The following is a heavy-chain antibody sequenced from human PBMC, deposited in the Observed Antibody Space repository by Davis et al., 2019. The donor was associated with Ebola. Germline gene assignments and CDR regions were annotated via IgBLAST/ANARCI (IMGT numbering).Heavy chain of an antibody. CDR3: ARHRPYYYDSSGYSPTRGYYYYGMDV. V-gene: IGHV1-2*06. J-gene: IGHJ6*04. CDR2: INPNSGGT. CDR1: GYTFTGYY. Sequence: AASVKVSCKASGYTFTGYYMHWVRQAPGQGLEWMGRINPNSGGTNYAQKFQGRVTMTRDTSISTAYLQWSSLKASDTAMYYCARHRPYYYDSSGYSPTRGYYYYGMDVWGKGTTVTVSS. D-gene: IGHD3-22*01.